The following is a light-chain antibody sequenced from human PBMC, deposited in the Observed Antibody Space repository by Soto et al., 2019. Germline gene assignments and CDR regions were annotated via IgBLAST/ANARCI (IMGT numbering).Light chain of an antibody. V-gene: IGLV1-40*01. Sequence: QSVLTQPPSVSGAPGQRVTISCTGSSSNIGAGYDVHWYQQLPGTAPKLLIYGNSNRPSGVPDRFSGSKSGTSASLAITGLQAEDEADYCGQSYVSRGRVVFGGGTKLTVL. CDR2: GNS. CDR3: QSYVSRGRVV. CDR1: SSNIGAGYD. J-gene: IGLJ2*01.